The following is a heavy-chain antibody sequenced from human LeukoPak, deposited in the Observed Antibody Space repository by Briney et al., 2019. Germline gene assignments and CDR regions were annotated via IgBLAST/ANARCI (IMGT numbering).Heavy chain of an antibody. Sequence: GGSLRLSCAASGFTFSSYSMNWVRQAPGKGLEWVSSISSSSSYIYYADSVKGRFTISRDNSKNTLYLQMNSLRDEDTALYYCARVQGSYGQSDVWGQGTTVTISS. D-gene: IGHD3-10*01. CDR2: ISSSSSYI. CDR3: ARVQGSYGQSDV. CDR1: GFTFSSYS. V-gene: IGHV3-21*01. J-gene: IGHJ6*02.